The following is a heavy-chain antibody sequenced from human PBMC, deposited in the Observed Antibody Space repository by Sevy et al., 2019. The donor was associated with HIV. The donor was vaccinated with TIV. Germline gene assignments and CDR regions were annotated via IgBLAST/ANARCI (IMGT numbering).Heavy chain of an antibody. V-gene: IGHV1-46*01. J-gene: IGHJ4*02. CDR3: VRADPDQHFDS. CDR1: GDTFTNNY. Sequence: ASVKVSCKASGDTFTNNYIHWVRQAPGQGLEWMGMVDPSAGNTTYAQKFQGRVTMTRDTSTSILYMELSRLRSEDTAVYYCVRADPDQHFDSWGQGTLVTVSS. CDR2: VDPSAGNT.